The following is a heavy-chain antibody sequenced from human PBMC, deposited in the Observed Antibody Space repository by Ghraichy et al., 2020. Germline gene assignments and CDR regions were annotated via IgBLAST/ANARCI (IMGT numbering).Heavy chain of an antibody. J-gene: IGHJ6*02. CDR1: GYTFTNYG. CDR3: ARDGYCISTSCYERKYYYCYGMDV. V-gene: IGHV1-18*01. D-gene: IGHD2-2*01. CDR2: ISAYNGNT. Sequence: ASVKVSCKASGYTFTNYGISWVRQAPGQGLEWMGWISAYNGNTNYAQKLQGRVTMTIDTSTSTSYMELRSLTSDDTAVYYCARDGYCISTSCYERKYYYCYGMDVWGQGTTVTVSS.